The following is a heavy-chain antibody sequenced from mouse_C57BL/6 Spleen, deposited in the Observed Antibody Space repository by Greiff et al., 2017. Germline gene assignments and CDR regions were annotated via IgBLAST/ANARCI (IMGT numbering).Heavy chain of an antibody. V-gene: IGHV1-47*01. CDR1: GYTFTTYS. D-gene: IGHD2-2*01. J-gene: IGHJ2*01. Sequence: VKLKQSGAELVKPGASVKMSCKASGYTFTTYSLEWMKQNHGPSLEWIGNFHPYNVDTKYNEKFKSKATLTVEKSSSTVYLELSRLTSDDSAVYYCARGYGYEGFDYWGQGTTLTVAS. CDR2: FHPYNVDT. CDR3: ARGYGYEGFDY.